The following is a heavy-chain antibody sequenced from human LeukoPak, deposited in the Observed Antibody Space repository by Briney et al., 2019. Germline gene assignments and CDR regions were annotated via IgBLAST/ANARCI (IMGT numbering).Heavy chain of an antibody. D-gene: IGHD4-17*01. Sequence: GGSLRLSCAVSGFTFSSSYMNWVRQAPGKVLEWVANIKQDGSEKYYVDSVKGRFTISRDNAQNSLYLQMNSLRAEDTAVYDCAGDRVRYGGDRNYYYMDVWGKGTTVTISS. J-gene: IGHJ6*03. CDR3: AGDRVRYGGDRNYYYMDV. CDR2: IKQDGSEK. CDR1: GFTFSSSY. V-gene: IGHV3-7*01.